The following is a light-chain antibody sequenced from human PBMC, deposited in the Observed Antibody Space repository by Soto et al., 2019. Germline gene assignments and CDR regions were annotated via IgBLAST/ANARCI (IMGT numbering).Light chain of an antibody. V-gene: IGKV3D-20*02. J-gene: IGKJ4*01. Sequence: EVVLTLSPRPLSLSPGERATLSCRVSQSVSSSYLALYQQKPGQAPRLLIYGASSRATGIPARFSGSGFGTDFTLTISSLEPEDFAVYFCQQRAGWPLTFGGGTKVDI. CDR1: QSVSSSY. CDR2: GAS. CDR3: QQRAGWPLT.